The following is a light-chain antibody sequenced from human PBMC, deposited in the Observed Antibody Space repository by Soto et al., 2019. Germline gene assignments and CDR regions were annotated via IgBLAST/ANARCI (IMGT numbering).Light chain of an antibody. Sequence: QLVPTQSPSASASLGASVKLTCTLSSGHSSYAIAWHQQQPEKGPRHLMKVNSDGSHSKGDGIPDRFSGSSSGAERYFTISSLQSEDEAHYYCQTWGTAYVLFGGGTKLTVL. CDR2: VNSDGSH. CDR3: QTWGTAYVL. CDR1: SGHSSYA. V-gene: IGLV4-69*01. J-gene: IGLJ2*01.